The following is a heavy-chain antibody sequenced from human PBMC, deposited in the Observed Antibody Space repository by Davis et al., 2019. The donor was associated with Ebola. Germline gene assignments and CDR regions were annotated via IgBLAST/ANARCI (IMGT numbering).Heavy chain of an antibody. CDR1: GFTFSSYW. Sequence: GGSLRLSCAASGFTFSSYWMSWVRQAPGKGLEWVANIKQDGSEKYYVDSVRGRFTISRDNAKNSLYLQMNSLRVDDTAVYYCATVRYDLGQAYWGQGTLVTVSS. CDR2: IKQDGSEK. D-gene: IGHD1-14*01. J-gene: IGHJ4*02. CDR3: ATVRYDLGQAY. V-gene: IGHV3-7*03.